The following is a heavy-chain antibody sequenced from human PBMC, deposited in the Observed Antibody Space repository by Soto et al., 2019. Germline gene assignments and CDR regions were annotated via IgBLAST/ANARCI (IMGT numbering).Heavy chain of an antibody. CDR1: GYTFTSYD. CDR2: MNPNSGNT. D-gene: IGHD3-10*01. V-gene: IGHV1-8*01. CDR3: ARWGGEPNYYYYGMDV. J-gene: IGHJ6*02. Sequence: SVKGSCQASGYTFTSYDINWVRQATGQGLEWMGWMNPNSGNTGYAQKFQGRVTMTRNTSISTAYMELSSLRSEDTAVYYCARWGGEPNYYYYGMDVWGQGTTVTVSS.